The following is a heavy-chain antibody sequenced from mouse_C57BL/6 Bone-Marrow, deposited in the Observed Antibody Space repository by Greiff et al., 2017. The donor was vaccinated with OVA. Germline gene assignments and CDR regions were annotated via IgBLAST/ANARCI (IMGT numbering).Heavy chain of an antibody. CDR3: ARRGLLWLRRGYFDY. J-gene: IGHJ2*01. CDR1: GYTFTSYW. V-gene: IGHV1-55*01. CDR2: IYPGSGST. Sequence: VQLQQPGAELVKPRASVKMSCKASGYTFTSYWITWVKQRPGQGLEWIGDIYPGSGSTNYNEKFKSKATLTVDTSSSTAYMQLSSLTSEDSAVYYCARRGLLWLRRGYFDYWGQGTTLTVSS. D-gene: IGHD2-2*01.